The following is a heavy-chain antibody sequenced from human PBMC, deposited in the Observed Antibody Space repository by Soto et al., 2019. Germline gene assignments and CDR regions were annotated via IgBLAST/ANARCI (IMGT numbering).Heavy chain of an antibody. D-gene: IGHD3-10*01. V-gene: IGHV3-30*03. CDR2: ISYDGSNK. J-gene: IGHJ6*02. CDR3: ARDGWYYYGSNMDV. Sequence: PGGSLRLSCAASGFTFSTYSMNWVRQAPGKGLEWVAVISYDGSNKYYADSVKGRFTISRDNSKNTLYLQMISLRAEDTAVYYCARDGWYYYGSNMDVWGQGTTVTVSS. CDR1: GFTFSTYS.